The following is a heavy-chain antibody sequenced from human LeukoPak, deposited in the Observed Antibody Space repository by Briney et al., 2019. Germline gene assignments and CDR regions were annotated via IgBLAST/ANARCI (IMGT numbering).Heavy chain of an antibody. CDR1: GGSISSGDYY. D-gene: IGHD1-26*01. Sequence: PSETLSLTCTVSGGSISSGDYYWSWIRQPPGKGLEWIGYIYYSGSTYYNPSLKSRVTISVDTSKNQFSLKLSSVTAADTAVYYCARAPVNGIVVLYYYYYMDVWGKGTTVTVSS. J-gene: IGHJ6*03. CDR3: ARAPVNGIVVLYYYYYMDV. CDR2: IYYSGST. V-gene: IGHV4-30-4*08.